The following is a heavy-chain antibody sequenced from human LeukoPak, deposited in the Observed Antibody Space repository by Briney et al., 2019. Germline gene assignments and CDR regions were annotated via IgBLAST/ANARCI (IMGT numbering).Heavy chain of an antibody. CDR3: ARDVRLPRRAFDI. V-gene: IGHV1-8*03. CDR2: MNPNSGNT. Sequence: ASVKVSCKASGYTFTSYDINWVRQATGQGLEWMGWMNPNSGNTGYAQKFQGRVTITRNTSISTAYMELSSLRSEDTAVYYCARDVRLPRRAFDIWGKGTMVTVSS. J-gene: IGHJ3*02. CDR1: GYTFTSYD. D-gene: IGHD5-18*01.